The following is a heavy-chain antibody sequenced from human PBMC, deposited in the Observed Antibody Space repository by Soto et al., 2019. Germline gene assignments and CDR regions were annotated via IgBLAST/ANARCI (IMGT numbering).Heavy chain of an antibody. CDR1: GFTFSSYG. CDR2: ISYDGSNK. CDR3: AKVHSSSWYSIDY. D-gene: IGHD6-13*01. Sequence: QVQLVASGGGVVQPGRSLRLSCAASGFTFSSYGMHWVRQAPGKGLEWVAVISYDGSNKYYADSVKGRFTISRDNSKNTLYLQMNSLRAEDTAVYYCAKVHSSSWYSIDYWGQGTLVTVSS. V-gene: IGHV3-30*18. J-gene: IGHJ4*02.